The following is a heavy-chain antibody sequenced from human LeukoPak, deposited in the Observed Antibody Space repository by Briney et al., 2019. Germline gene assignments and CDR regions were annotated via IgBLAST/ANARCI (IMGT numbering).Heavy chain of an antibody. Sequence: SETLSLTCAVYGGSFSGYYWSWIRQPPGKGLEWIGEINHGGSTNYDPSLKSRVTISVDTSKNQFSLKLSSVTAADAAVYYCARNLNTADDYWGQGILVTVSS. J-gene: IGHJ4*02. CDR3: ARNLNTADDY. V-gene: IGHV4-34*01. D-gene: IGHD5-18*01. CDR2: INHGGST. CDR1: GGSFSGYY.